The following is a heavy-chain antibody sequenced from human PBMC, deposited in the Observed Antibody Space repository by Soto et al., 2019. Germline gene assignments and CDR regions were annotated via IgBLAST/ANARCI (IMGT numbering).Heavy chain of an antibody. D-gene: IGHD6-19*01. J-gene: IGHJ4*02. Sequence: GSLRLSWAASVFPGSSYTMSWVRQAPGKGLEWVSAISGSGGSTYYADSVKGRFTISRDNSKNTLYQQMNSLRAEDTAVYYCAKDRSFIAVAGTLDYWGQGTLVIVSS. CDR3: AKDRSFIAVAGTLDY. CDR1: VFPGSSYT. V-gene: IGHV3-23*01. CDR2: ISGSGGST.